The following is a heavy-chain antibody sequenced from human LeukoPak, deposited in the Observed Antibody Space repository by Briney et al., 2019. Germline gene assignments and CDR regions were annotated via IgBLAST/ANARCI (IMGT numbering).Heavy chain of an antibody. D-gene: IGHD6-13*01. CDR3: AKGSLGSWYYFDY. CDR2: FSRSGPDT. CDR1: GFTFGSSA. J-gene: IGHJ4*02. V-gene: IGHV3-23*01. Sequence: AGGSLRLSCAASGFTFGSSAMSWVRHGPGKGPEGVSTFSRSGPDTYYADSVKGRFTIFRDNSKNTLYLQMNSLRAEDTAVYYCAKGSLGSWYYFDYWGQGTLVTVSS.